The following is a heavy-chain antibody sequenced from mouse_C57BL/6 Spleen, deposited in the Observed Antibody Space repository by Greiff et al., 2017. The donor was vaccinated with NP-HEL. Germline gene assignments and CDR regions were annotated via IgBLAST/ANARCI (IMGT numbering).Heavy chain of an antibody. CDR3: ARDHPTTVVATDWYFDV. CDR2: ISYDGSN. Sequence: EVKLMESGPGLVKPSQSLSLTCSVTGYSITSGYYWNWIRQFPGNKLEWMGYISYDGSNNYNPSLKNRISITRDTSKNQFFLKLNSVTTEDTATYYCARDHPTTVVATDWYFDVWGTGTTVTVSS. D-gene: IGHD1-1*01. CDR1: GYSITSGYY. V-gene: IGHV3-6*01. J-gene: IGHJ1*03.